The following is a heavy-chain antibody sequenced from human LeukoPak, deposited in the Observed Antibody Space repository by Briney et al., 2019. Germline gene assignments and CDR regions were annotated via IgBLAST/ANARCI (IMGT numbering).Heavy chain of an antibody. CDR2: IYHSGST. CDR3: ARHGGYCSSTSCFEYFQY. V-gene: IGHV4-39*01. J-gene: IGHJ1*01. D-gene: IGHD2-2*01. CDR1: GGSISSSSNN. Sequence: PSETLSLTCTVSGGSISSSSNNWGWIRQPPGKGLEWIGSIYHSGSTYYNPSLKSRVTISVDTSKNQFSLKLNSVTAADTAVYYCARHGGYCSSTSCFEYFQYWGQGTLVTVPS.